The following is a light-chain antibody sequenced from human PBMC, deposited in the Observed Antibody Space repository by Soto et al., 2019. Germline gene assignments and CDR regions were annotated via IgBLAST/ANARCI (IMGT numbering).Light chain of an antibody. CDR2: AAS. Sequence: DIQMTQSPSSLSASVGDRVTITCRASESIRTYLNWYQQKPGKAPKLLIYAASTLQSGIPSRFSGSGSGTDFIFTISSLQPEDFAAYFRQQSYNSPPTFGQGTKVDIK. V-gene: IGKV1-39*01. CDR1: ESIRTY. J-gene: IGKJ1*01. CDR3: QQSYNSPPT.